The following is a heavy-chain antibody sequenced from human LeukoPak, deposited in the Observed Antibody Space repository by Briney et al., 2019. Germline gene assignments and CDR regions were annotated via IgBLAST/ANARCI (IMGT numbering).Heavy chain of an antibody. CDR1: GGSFSGYY. CDR2: INHSGST. D-gene: IGHD3-22*01. CDR3: AKSNGYGLIDI. V-gene: IGHV4-34*01. Sequence: SETLSLTCVVYGGSFSGYYCSWIRQPPGKGLEWIGEINHSGSTNYNSSLKSRVTISVDTSKNQFSLKLNSVTAADTAVYYCAKSNGYGLIDIWGQGTMVTVSS. J-gene: IGHJ3*02.